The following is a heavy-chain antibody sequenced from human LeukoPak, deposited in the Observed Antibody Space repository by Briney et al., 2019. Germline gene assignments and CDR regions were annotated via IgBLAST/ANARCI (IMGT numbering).Heavy chain of an antibody. V-gene: IGHV3-9*01. Sequence: GRSLRLSCAASGFTFDDYAMHWVRQAPGKGLEWVSGISWNSGSIGYADSVKGRFTISRDNAKNSLYLQMNSLRAEDTAVYYCARARTAAGTRQIDYWGQGTLVTVSS. CDR2: ISWNSGSI. CDR1: GFTFDDYA. D-gene: IGHD6-13*01. CDR3: ARARTAAGTRQIDY. J-gene: IGHJ4*02.